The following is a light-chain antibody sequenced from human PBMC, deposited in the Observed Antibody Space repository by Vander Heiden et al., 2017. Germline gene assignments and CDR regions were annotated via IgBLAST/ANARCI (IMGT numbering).Light chain of an antibody. J-gene: IGKJ4*01. CDR3: QQYCTSPLT. CDR1: QSVSSSY. Sequence: TLFTQSPATLSWSPGERATLPCRSSQSVSSSYLAWYQQKPGQAPRLLIYGASSRATGIPDRFSGSGSGTDFTLTISRLEPEDFAVYYCQQYCTSPLTFGGGTKVEIK. CDR2: GAS. V-gene: IGKV3-20*01.